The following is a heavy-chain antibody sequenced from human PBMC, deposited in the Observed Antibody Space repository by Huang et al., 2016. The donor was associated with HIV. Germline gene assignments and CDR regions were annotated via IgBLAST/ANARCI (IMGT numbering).Heavy chain of an antibody. D-gene: IGHD3-10*01. Sequence: QLQLQESGPGLVKPSETLSLTCTVSGGSIRSDNYYWGWIRQPPGKGVEWFGSIYYSGSTYYDTSLKSRVTITVDTSKNQCSLKMRSVTAADTAVYYCARLPGSITMIRGVITDPYWGQGTLVTVSS. V-gene: IGHV4-39*01. CDR2: IYYSGST. J-gene: IGHJ4*02. CDR3: ARLPGSITMIRGVITDPY. CDR1: GGSIRSDNYY.